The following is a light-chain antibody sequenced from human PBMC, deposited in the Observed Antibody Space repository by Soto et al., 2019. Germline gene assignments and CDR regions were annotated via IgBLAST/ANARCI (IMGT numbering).Light chain of an antibody. CDR3: FSFTTTSTHV. CDR1: SSDVGDYNY. Sequence: QSALTQPASVSGSPGQSITISCTGTSSDVGDYNYVSWYQQHPGKAPRLMIYEVSNRPSGVSNRFSGSKSGNTASLTISGLQAEDEADYYCFSFTTTSTHVFGTGTKVTVL. CDR2: EVS. V-gene: IGLV2-14*01. J-gene: IGLJ1*01.